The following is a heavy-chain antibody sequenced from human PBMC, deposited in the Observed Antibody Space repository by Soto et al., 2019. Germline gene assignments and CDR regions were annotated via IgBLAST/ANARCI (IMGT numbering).Heavy chain of an antibody. CDR1: GFTFSSYA. J-gene: IGHJ4*02. CDR3: AKDRYDYIWGSYRGYYFDY. CDR2: ISGSGGST. D-gene: IGHD3-16*02. V-gene: IGHV3-23*01. Sequence: GGSLRLSCAASGFTFSSYAMSWVRQAPGKGLEWVSAISGSGGSTYYADSVKGRFTISRDNSKNTLYQQMNSLRAEDTAVYYCAKDRYDYIWGSYRGYYFDYWGQGTLVTVSS.